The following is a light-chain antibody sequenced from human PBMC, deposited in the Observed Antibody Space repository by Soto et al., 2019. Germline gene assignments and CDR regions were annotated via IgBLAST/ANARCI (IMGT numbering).Light chain of an antibody. J-gene: IGLJ2*01. V-gene: IGLV1-47*02. CDR2: SNN. Sequence: QSVLTQPPSASGTPGQRVFISCSGSSANIGGTNYAYWYQQLPGAAPKLLMHSNNLRPSGVPERISGSKSGTSASLAISGLRSEDEADYYCASWDDRMGAVIFGGGTK. CDR1: SANIGGTNY. CDR3: ASWDDRMGAVI.